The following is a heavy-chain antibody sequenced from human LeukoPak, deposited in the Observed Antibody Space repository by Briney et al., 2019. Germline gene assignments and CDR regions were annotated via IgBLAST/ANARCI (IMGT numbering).Heavy chain of an antibody. CDR1: GFTVSSNY. CDR2: IYSGGST. Sequence: GGSLRLSCAASGFTVSSNYMSWVRQAPGKGLEWVSVIYSGGSTYYADSVKGRFTISRDNSKNTLYLQMHSLRAEDTAVYYCAREGEYSSSLGGYYGMDVWGQGTTVTVSS. CDR3: AREGEYSSSLGGYYGMDV. V-gene: IGHV3-66*01. D-gene: IGHD6-13*01. J-gene: IGHJ6*02.